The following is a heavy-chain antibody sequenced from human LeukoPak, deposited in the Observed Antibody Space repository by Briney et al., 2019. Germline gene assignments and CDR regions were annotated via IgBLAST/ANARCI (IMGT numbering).Heavy chain of an antibody. CDR2: IYYSGST. CDR3: ARGKNVDY. CDR1: GGSISSSSYY. J-gene: IGHJ4*02. Sequence: PSETLSLTCTVSGGSISSSSYYWSWIRQPPGKGLEWIGYIYYSGSTNYNPSLKSRVTISVDTSKNQFSLKLSSVTAADTAVYYCARGKNVDYWGQGTLVTVSS. V-gene: IGHV4-61*01.